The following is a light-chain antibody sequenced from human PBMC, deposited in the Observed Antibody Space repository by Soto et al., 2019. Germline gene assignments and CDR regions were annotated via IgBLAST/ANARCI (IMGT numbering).Light chain of an antibody. CDR3: QHHYDWPLT. J-gene: IGKJ4*01. CDR1: QSISST. CDR2: DPS. Sequence: EIVLIQSPVTLSLSPGERATLSCRASQSISSTLAWYQYNPGQTPRLLIFDPSNTATVIPVRFSGGGSGTDFTFTITTLETDDFTVYDGQHHYDWPLTFGGGT. V-gene: IGKV3-11*01.